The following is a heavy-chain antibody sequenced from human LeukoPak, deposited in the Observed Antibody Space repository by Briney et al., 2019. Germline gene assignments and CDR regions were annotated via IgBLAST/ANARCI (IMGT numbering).Heavy chain of an antibody. CDR2: MYISGET. D-gene: IGHD6-19*01. V-gene: IGHV4-4*07. Sequence: PSETLSLTCTVSGVSISTYYWSWIRQPAGKGLEWIGRMYISGETNYNPSLKSRVTVSLDTSKNHFSLKLNSVTAADTAVYFCASGIQGAGNNYWGQGTLVTVSS. J-gene: IGHJ4*02. CDR1: GVSISTYY. CDR3: ASGIQGAGNNY.